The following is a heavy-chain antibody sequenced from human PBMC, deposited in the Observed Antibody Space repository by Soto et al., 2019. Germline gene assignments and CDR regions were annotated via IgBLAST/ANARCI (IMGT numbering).Heavy chain of an antibody. CDR3: ARRRDSSSWYGYFQH. V-gene: IGHV4-34*01. J-gene: IGHJ1*01. Sequence: QVQLQQWGAGLLKPSETLSLTCAVYGGSFSGYYWSWIRQPPGKGLEWIGEINHSGSTNYNPSLKSRVTIXXDXSXSRFSLKLSSVTAADTAVYYCARRRDSSSWYGYFQHWGQGTLVTVSS. CDR2: INHSGST. D-gene: IGHD6-13*01. CDR1: GGSFSGYY.